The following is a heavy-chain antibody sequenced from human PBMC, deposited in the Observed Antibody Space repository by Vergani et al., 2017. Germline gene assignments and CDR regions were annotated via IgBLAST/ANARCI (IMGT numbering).Heavy chain of an antibody. CDR3: AKEASYSDYSYYMDV. Sequence: EVQLLESGGGLVQPGGSLRLSCAASGFTFSSYEMNWVRQAPGKGLEWVSYISSSGSTIYYADSVKGRFTISRDNSKNTLYLQMNSLRAEDTAVYYCAKEASYSDYSYYMDVWGKGTTVTVSS. J-gene: IGHJ6*03. D-gene: IGHD3-10*01. V-gene: IGHV3-48*03. CDR2: ISSSGSTI. CDR1: GFTFSSYE.